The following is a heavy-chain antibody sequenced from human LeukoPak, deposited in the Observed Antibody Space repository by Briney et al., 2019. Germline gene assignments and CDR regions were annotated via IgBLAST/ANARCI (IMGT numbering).Heavy chain of an antibody. CDR3: ARMVDGLIDP. CDR1: GGTFSSYA. Sequence: GASVKVSCKASGGTFSSYAISWVRQAPGQGLEWMGGIIPIFGTANYAQKFQGRVTITADESTSTAYMELSSLRSEDTAVYYCARMVDGLIDPWGQGTLVTVPS. D-gene: IGHD3-10*01. CDR2: IIPIFGTA. V-gene: IGHV1-69*13. J-gene: IGHJ5*02.